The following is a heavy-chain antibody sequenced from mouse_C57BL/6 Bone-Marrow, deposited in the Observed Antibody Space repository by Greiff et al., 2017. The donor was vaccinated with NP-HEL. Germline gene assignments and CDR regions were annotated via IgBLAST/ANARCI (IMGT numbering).Heavy chain of an antibody. CDR1: GFTFSDFY. D-gene: IGHD2-3*01. V-gene: IGHV7-1*01. CDR2: SRNKANDYTT. Sequence: EVKLVESGGGLVQSGRSLRLSCATSGFTFSDFYMEWVRQAPGKGLEWIAASRNKANDYTTEYSASVKGRFIVSRDTSQSILYLQMNALRAEDTAIYYCARDAPDGYYVGYAMDYWGQGTSVTVSS. J-gene: IGHJ4*01. CDR3: ARDAPDGYYVGYAMDY.